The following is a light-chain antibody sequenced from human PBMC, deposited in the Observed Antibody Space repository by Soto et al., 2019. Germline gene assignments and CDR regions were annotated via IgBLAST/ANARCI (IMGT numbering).Light chain of an antibody. V-gene: IGLV1-47*01. Sequence: QSVLTQPPSASGTPGQRVTISCSGSSSNIGSNYVYWYQQLPGTAPKLLIYRNNQRPSWVPDRFSGSKSGTSASLAISGLRSEDEADYYCAAWDDSLSVYVFGTGTKVTVL. CDR2: RNN. CDR1: SSNIGSNY. CDR3: AAWDDSLSVYV. J-gene: IGLJ1*01.